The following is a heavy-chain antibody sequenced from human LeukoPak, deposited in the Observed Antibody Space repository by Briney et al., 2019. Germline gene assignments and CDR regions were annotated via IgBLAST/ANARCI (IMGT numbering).Heavy chain of an antibody. V-gene: IGHV3-15*01. D-gene: IGHD2-2*03. Sequence: GGSLRLSCAASGFTFISSWMTWVRQAPGKGLEWVGRIRSTPDGGATDYAAPVKGRFTISRDDSKNTLYLQMSSLRTEDTAVYYCARDLHFGYCTATSCANYWGQGTLVTVSS. CDR2: IRSTPDGGAT. CDR3: ARDLHFGYCTATSCANY. J-gene: IGHJ4*02. CDR1: GFTFISSW.